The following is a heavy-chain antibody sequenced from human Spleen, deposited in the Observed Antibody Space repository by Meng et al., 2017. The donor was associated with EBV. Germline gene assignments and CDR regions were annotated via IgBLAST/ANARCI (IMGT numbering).Heavy chain of an antibody. V-gene: IGHV4-34*01. CDR3: ARDGGYASGTYYPIDP. CDR1: GGSFSDYY. D-gene: IGHD3-10*01. J-gene: IGHJ5*02. CDR2: INHGGST. Sequence: PGGHGMLKPSGTLSLICPVYGGSFSDYYWTWIRQPPGKGLEWIGEINHGGSTSYNPSLKSRVTISVDTSKNQFSLNLRSVTAADTAVYYCARDGGYASGTYYPIDPWGQGTLVTVSS.